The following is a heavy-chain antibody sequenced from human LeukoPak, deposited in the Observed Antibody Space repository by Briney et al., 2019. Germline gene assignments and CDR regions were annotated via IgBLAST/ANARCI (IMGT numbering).Heavy chain of an antibody. CDR2: INPGDGGT. J-gene: IGHJ4*02. Sequence: ASVKVSCKASGYTFTSYYMHWVRQAPGQGLEWVGIINPGDGGTSYAQKFQGRVTITADKSTTTAYMELSSLRSEDTAVYYCAADHRYYGSGVTPKFDSWGQGTLVTVSS. CDR3: AADHRYYGSGVTPKFDS. CDR1: GYTFTSYY. D-gene: IGHD3-10*01. V-gene: IGHV1-46*01.